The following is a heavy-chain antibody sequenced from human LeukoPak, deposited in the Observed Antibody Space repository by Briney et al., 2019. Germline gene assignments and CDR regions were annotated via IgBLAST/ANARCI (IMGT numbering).Heavy chain of an antibody. J-gene: IGHJ4*02. Sequence: GGSPRLSCAASGFTFNIYNMNWVRQAPGKGLEWVSSISSSGTYIFYADSVKGRFTISRDNAKNSLYLHMNSLRAEDTAVYYCATINGDYDYFDYWGQGTLVTVSS. CDR2: ISSSGTYI. CDR3: ATINGDYDYFDY. D-gene: IGHD4-17*01. CDR1: GFTFNIYN. V-gene: IGHV3-21*01.